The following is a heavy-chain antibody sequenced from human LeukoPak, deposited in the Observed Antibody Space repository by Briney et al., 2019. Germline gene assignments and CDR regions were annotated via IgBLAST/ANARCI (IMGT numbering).Heavy chain of an antibody. CDR1: GYTFTSYG. J-gene: IGHJ4*02. D-gene: IGHD3-10*01. CDR2: ISAYNGNT. V-gene: IGHV1-18*04. Sequence: ASVKVSCKASGYTFTSYGISWARQAPGQGLEWMGWISAYNGNTNYAQKLQGRVTMTTDTSTSTAYMELRSLRSDDTAVYYCARIGSRITMVRGVPFDYWGQGTLVTVSS. CDR3: ARIGSRITMVRGVPFDY.